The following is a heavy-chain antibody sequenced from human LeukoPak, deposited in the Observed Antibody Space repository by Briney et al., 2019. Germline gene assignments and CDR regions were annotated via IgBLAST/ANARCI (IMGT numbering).Heavy chain of an antibody. Sequence: PSETLSLTCAVSGVSISSSSYYWGWIRQPPGKGLEWIGSIYDTGSTFYNPSLKSRVIISVDTSKNQFSLKLSSVTAADTAVYYCQSRFLEWLLDYWGQGTLVTVSS. D-gene: IGHD3-3*01. V-gene: IGHV4-39*01. J-gene: IGHJ4*02. CDR2: IYDTGST. CDR1: GVSISSSSYY. CDR3: QSRFLEWLLDY.